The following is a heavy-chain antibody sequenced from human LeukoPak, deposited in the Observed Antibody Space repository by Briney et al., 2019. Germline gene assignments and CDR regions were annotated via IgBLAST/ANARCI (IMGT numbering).Heavy chain of an antibody. CDR1: VYTFTIYG. Sequence: SVTLSFTSSVYTFTIYGISWVRQTPGQRREWMGWISAYNGNTNYAQKLQGRVTMTTDTSTSTAYMELRSLRSDDTAVYYCARGGASRSWPYWGQGTLVTVSS. CDR2: ISAYNGNT. V-gene: IGHV1-18*01. D-gene: IGHD6-13*01. CDR3: ARGGASRSWPY. J-gene: IGHJ4*02.